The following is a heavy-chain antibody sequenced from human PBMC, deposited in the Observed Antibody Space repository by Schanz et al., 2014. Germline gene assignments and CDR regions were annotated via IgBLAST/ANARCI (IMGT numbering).Heavy chain of an antibody. Sequence: QVQLVQSGAEVKKPGASVKVSCKASGYTFSDSYVHWVRQAPGQGLEWMGWINPDSGDTNFAQNFQGRVTMTRDTSISTAYMELSRLRSDDTAVYYCARGLVRYFAYWGQGTLVTVSS. CDR2: INPDSGDT. V-gene: IGHV1-2*02. CDR3: ARGLVRYFAY. D-gene: IGHD2-8*02. J-gene: IGHJ4*02. CDR1: GYTFSDSY.